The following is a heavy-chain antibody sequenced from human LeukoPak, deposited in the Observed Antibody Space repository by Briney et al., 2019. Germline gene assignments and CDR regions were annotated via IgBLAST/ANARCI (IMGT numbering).Heavy chain of an antibody. Sequence: SETLSLTCSVSGGSISSSSYYWGWIRQPPGKGLEWIGNIYYSGNTYYNPSLKSRVTISVDTSKNQFSLRLNSVTAADTAVYYCTRGPRGYSTGWYYGMDVWGQGTTVTVSS. CDR1: GGSISSSSYY. CDR2: IYYSGNT. J-gene: IGHJ6*02. V-gene: IGHV4-39*01. D-gene: IGHD6-19*01. CDR3: TRGPRGYSTGWYYGMDV.